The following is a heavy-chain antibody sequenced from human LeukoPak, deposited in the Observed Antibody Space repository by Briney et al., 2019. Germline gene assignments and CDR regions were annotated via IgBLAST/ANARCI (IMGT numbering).Heavy chain of an antibody. V-gene: IGHV1-46*01. CDR2: INPYGGNT. J-gene: IGHJ4*02. CDR3: AGGDGSSWAKEFDF. D-gene: IGHD6-13*01. Sequence: ASVKVSCKASGYTFTSYYMHWVRQATGQGLEWVGRINPYGGNTSYAPKFQGRVTMTRDTSTKTLYMELSSLPSEDMAVYYCAGGDGSSWAKEFDFWGQGTLVTVSS. CDR1: GYTFTSYY.